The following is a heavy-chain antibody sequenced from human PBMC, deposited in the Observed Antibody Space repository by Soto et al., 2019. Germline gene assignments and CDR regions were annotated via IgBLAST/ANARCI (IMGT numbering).Heavy chain of an antibody. J-gene: IGHJ5*02. V-gene: IGHV1-3*01. Sequence: QVPLVQSGAEVKKPGASVKVSCKASGYTFTSYAMHWVRQAPGQRLEWMGWINAGNGNTKYSQKFQGRVTITRDTSASTAYMELSSLRSEDTAVYYCARDHYDFWSGYYWFDPWGQGTLVTVSS. CDR2: INAGNGNT. D-gene: IGHD3-3*01. CDR1: GYTFTSYA. CDR3: ARDHYDFWSGYYWFDP.